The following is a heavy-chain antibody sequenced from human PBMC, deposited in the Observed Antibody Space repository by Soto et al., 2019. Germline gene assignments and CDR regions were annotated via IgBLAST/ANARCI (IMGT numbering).Heavy chain of an antibody. V-gene: IGHV1-3*01. J-gene: IGHJ3*02. Sequence: ASVKVSCKASGYTFTSYAIHWVRQAPGQRLEWMGWINAGNGNTKYSQKFQGRVTITRDTSASTAYMELSSLRSEDTAVYYCARDQRSPAAFDIWGQGTMVTVSS. D-gene: IGHD2-2*01. CDR2: INAGNGNT. CDR1: GYTFTSYA. CDR3: ARDQRSPAAFDI.